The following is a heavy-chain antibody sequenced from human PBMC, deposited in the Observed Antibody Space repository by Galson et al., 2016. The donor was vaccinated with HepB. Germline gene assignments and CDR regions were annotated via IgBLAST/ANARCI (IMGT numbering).Heavy chain of an antibody. D-gene: IGHD2-15*01. J-gene: IGHJ6*04. Sequence: TGKGLEWVSAIGTAGDTYYPGSVRGRFTISRDKAKNSLYLQMNSLTAGDTAVYYCARGKFDCSGGTCRYYGLDVWGKGTAVTVSS. V-gene: IGHV3-13*01. CDR3: ARGKFDCSGGTCRYYGLDV. CDR2: IGTAGDT.